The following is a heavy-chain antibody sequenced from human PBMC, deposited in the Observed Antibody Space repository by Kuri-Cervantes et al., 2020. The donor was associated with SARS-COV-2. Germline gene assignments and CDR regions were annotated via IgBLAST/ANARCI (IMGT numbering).Heavy chain of an antibody. CDR1: GFTFSSYS. D-gene: IGHD2-15*01. CDR2: ISSSSSYI. V-gene: IGHV3-21*01. CDR3: ARDRGEDIVVVVAAAAYDY. J-gene: IGHJ4*02. Sequence: GGSLRLSCAASGFTFSSYSMNWVRQAPGKGLEWVSSISSSSSYIYYADSVKGRFTISRDYAKNFLYLQMNSLRAEDTAVYYCARDRGEDIVVVVAAAAYDYWGQGTLVTVSS.